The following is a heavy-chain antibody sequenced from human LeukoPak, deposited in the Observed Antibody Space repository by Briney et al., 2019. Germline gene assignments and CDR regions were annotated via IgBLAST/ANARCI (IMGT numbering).Heavy chain of an antibody. CDR3: ARVREVAGTFYYHNYMDV. CDR2: MNHSGST. CDR1: GGSISSYY. J-gene: IGHJ6*03. V-gene: IGHV4-34*01. Sequence: SETLSLTCTVSGGSISSYYWSWIRQPPGKGLEWIGEMNHSGSTKYNPSLKSRVTISVDTSKNQFPLKLTSVTAADTAVYYCARVREVAGTFYYHNYMDVWGKGTTVTVSS. D-gene: IGHD6-19*01.